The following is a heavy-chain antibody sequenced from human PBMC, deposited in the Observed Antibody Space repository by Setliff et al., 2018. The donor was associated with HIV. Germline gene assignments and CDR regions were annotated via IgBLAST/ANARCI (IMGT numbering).Heavy chain of an antibody. CDR2: IYYSGNA. D-gene: IGHD6-13*01. CDR1: GGSISSGIQY. J-gene: IGHJ5*02. V-gene: IGHV4-39*01. CDR3: ARRGSSWYSHWFDP. Sequence: SETLSLTCNVSGGSISSGIQYWGWVRQSPGKGLEWIGTIYYSGNAYYNPSLKSRVTISVDTSKSQFSLNVKSMTAADTAIYYCARRGSSWYSHWFDPWGQGTLVTVSS.